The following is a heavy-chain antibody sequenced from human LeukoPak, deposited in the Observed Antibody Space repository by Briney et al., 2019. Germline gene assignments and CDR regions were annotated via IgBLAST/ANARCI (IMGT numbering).Heavy chain of an antibody. CDR2: INANGVST. CDR3: ASSAVARVRGYYYYGMDV. J-gene: IGHJ6*02. V-gene: IGHV3-23*01. Sequence: GGSLRLSCTASGFAFNFYAMTWVRQAPGKGLQWVSTINANGVSTYYADSVRGRFTISRDNAKNSLYLQMNSLRAEDTAVYYCASSAVARVRGYYYYGMDVWGQGTTVTVSS. D-gene: IGHD6-19*01. CDR1: GFAFNFYA.